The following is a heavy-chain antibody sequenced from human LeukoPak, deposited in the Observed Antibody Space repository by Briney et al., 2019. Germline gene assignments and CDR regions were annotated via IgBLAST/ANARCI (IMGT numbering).Heavy chain of an antibody. CDR3: ARASGRSTTDWAPWMGFDL. V-gene: IGHV4-61*02. J-gene: IGHJ4*02. CDR1: GGSISLGSFY. CDR2: VYTRGTT. Sequence: PSETLSLTCTLSGGSISLGSFYWTWIRQPAGKGLEWIGFVYTRGTTNYNPSLKSRVTMSLDTSKNQFSLNLNSVTAADTAVYYCARASGRSTTDWAPWMGFDLWGQGTLVAVSS. D-gene: IGHD3-9*01.